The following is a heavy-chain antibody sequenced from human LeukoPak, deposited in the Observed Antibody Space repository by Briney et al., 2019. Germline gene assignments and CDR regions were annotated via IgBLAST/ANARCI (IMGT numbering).Heavy chain of an antibody. Sequence: GASVKVSCKASGYTFTGYYMHWVRQAPGQGLEWMGWIDPNSGGANYAQKFQGRVTMTRDTSISTAYMELSRLRSDDTAVYYCARDFSLRYYDFWSGYYTDAFDIWGQGTMVTVSS. CDR2: IDPNSGGA. CDR3: ARDFSLRYYDFWSGYYTDAFDI. J-gene: IGHJ3*02. CDR1: GYTFTGYY. D-gene: IGHD3-3*01. V-gene: IGHV1-2*02.